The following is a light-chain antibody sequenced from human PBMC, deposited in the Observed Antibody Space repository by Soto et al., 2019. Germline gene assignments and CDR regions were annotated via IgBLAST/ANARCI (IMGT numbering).Light chain of an antibody. CDR1: QSISFY. Sequence: DIQMTQSPSALSASVGDRVTITCRASQSISFYLNWYQHRPGKAPQLLIYGASTLRSGVPSRFSGRGSGTDFTLTITSLQPEDFATYCCPEGYTSSRTFGQGTTVDI. V-gene: IGKV1-39*01. J-gene: IGKJ1*01. CDR2: GAS. CDR3: PEGYTSSRT.